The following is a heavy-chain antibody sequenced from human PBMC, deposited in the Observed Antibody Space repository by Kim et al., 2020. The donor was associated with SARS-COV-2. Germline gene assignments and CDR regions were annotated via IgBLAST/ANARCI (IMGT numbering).Heavy chain of an antibody. J-gene: IGHJ4*02. CDR3: TRVSSGALPDY. V-gene: IGHV3-7*01. CDR2: K. D-gene: IGHD3-3*02. Sequence: KYYVDSVRGRFTVSRDNAKDSLFLQMNSLRAEDTAVYYCTRVSSGALPDYWGQGTLVTVSS.